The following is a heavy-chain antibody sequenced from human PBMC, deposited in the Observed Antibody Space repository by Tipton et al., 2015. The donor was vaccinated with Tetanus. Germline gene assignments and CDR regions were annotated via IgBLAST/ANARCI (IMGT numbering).Heavy chain of an antibody. CDR3: ARDRDGDYAAFDY. V-gene: IGHV3-66*01. J-gene: IGHJ4*02. CDR1: GFTFSTYP. Sequence: SLRLSCEASGFTFSTYPMQWVRQAPGKGLEWVSVIYSGGSTYYADSVKGRFTISRDNPKNTLYLQMNSLRAEDTAVYYCARDRDGDYAAFDYWGQGTLVTVSS. D-gene: IGHD4-17*01. CDR2: IYSGGST.